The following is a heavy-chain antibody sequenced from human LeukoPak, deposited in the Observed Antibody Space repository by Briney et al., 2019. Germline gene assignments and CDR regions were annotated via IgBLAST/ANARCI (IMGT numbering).Heavy chain of an antibody. CDR3: ARTPPKGDIDT. J-gene: IGHJ5*02. CDR1: GYSFSNFH. CDR2: VSPKTGDR. V-gene: IGHV1-8*01. Sequence: ASVTVSCKASGYSFSNFHINWVRQASGQGLEWIEWVSPKTGDRGYALKFQGRVTMTSDTSETTVYMEVRSLTSEDTAVYYCARTPPKGDIDTWGQGTMVTVSS. D-gene: IGHD2-21*02.